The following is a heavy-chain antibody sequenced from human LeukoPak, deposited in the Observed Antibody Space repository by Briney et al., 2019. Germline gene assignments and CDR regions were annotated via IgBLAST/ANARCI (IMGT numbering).Heavy chain of an antibody. J-gene: IGHJ4*01. Sequence: GRSLRLSCAASGFTFSNSAMSWVRQAPGKGLEWVSTLSGSGITTYYADSVKGRFTISRDNSKNTLYLQMNSLRAEDTAVYYCAQGIYSSGWSYFDYWGHGTLVTVSS. CDR1: GFTFSNSA. CDR2: LSGSGITT. CDR3: AQGIYSSGWSYFDY. D-gene: IGHD6-19*01. V-gene: IGHV3-23*01.